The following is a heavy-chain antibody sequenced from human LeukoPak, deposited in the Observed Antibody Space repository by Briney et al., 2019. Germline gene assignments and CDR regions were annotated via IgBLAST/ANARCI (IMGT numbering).Heavy chain of an antibody. V-gene: IGHV3-9*01. Sequence: GGSLRLSCAASGFTFDDYAMHWVRQAPGKGLEWVSGISWNSGSIGYADSVKGRFTISRDNAKNSLYLQMNSLRAEDTALYHCAKFWSGLRSWGQGTLVTVSS. J-gene: IGHJ4*02. CDR1: GFTFDDYA. CDR2: ISWNSGSI. CDR3: AKFWSGLRS. D-gene: IGHD4-17*01.